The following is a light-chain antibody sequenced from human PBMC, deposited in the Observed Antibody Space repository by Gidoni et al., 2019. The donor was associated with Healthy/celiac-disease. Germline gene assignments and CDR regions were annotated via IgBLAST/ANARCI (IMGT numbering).Light chain of an antibody. CDR2: DVS. V-gene: IGLV2-14*01. J-gene: IGLJ3*02. Sequence: QSALTQPASVSGSPGQSITISCTGTSSDVGGYNYVSWYLQHPGKAPKLMIYDVSNRPSGVSNRFSGSKSGNTDSLTISGLQAEDEADYYCSSYTSSSTWVFGGGTKLTVL. CDR3: SSYTSSSTWV. CDR1: SSDVGGYNY.